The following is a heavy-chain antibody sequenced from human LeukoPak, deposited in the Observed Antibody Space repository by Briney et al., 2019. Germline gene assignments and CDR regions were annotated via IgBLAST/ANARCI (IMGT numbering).Heavy chain of an antibody. CDR1: GGTFSGYA. Sequence: ASVKVSCKASGGTFSGYAISWVRQAPGQGLEWMGRIIPILGVANYAQKFQDRVTITADKSTSTAYMELSSLRSEDTAVYYCARDSSLYSSTSYWGQGTLVTVSS. CDR2: IIPILGVA. D-gene: IGHD6-13*01. J-gene: IGHJ4*02. CDR3: ARDSSLYSSTSY. V-gene: IGHV1-69*04.